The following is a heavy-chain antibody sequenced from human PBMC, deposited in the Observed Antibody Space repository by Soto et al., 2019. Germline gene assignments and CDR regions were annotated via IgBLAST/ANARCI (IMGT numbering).Heavy chain of an antibody. J-gene: IGHJ5*02. CDR2: ISYDGSNK. D-gene: IGHD3-10*01. CDR3: AKIDRGDGNWFDP. CDR1: GFTFSSYG. Sequence: QVQLVESGGGVVQPGRSLRLSCAASGFTFSSYGMHWVRQAPGKGLEWVAVISYDGSNKYYADSVKGRFTISRDNSKNTLYLQMNSLRAEDTAVYYCAKIDRGDGNWFDPWGQGPLVTVSS. V-gene: IGHV3-30*18.